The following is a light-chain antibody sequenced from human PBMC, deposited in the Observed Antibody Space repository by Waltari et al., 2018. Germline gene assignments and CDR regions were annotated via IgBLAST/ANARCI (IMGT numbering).Light chain of an antibody. CDR3: QQFHSYPVT. V-gene: IGKV1-5*03. Sequence: DIQMTQSPSTLSASVGDRVTITCRASQDITTSLAWYQQKPGKAPKVLIYRTSNLQRGVSSSFSGSGSGTEFPLTINSLQPDDFATYYCQQFHSYPVTLGGGTKVEIK. J-gene: IGKJ4*01. CDR2: RTS. CDR1: QDITTS.